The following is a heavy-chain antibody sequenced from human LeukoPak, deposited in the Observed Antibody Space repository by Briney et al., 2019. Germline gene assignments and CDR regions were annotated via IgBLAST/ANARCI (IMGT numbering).Heavy chain of an antibody. J-gene: IGHJ4*02. CDR3: AKDWSCDY. D-gene: IGHD3-10*01. CDR2: IGTAGDP. CDR1: GFTFCTYA. Sequence: PGGSLRLSCAASGFTFCTYAMTWVRQAPGKGLEWVSAIGTAGDPHYSDSVRGRFTISRDNSKNTLSLQMNNLRAEDTAIYYCAKDWSCDYWGQGTLVTVSS. V-gene: IGHV3-23*01.